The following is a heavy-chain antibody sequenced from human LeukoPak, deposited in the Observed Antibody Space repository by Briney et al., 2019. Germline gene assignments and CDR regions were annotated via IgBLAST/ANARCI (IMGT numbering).Heavy chain of an antibody. CDR2: ISSSSSYI. CDR3: ARDHRRSSIAARFDP. D-gene: IGHD6-6*01. Sequence: PGGSLRLSCAASGFTFSSYSMNWVRQAPGKGLEWVSSISSSSSYIYYADSVKGRFTISRDNAKNSLYLQMNSLRAEDTAVYYCARDHRRSSIAARFDPWGQGTLVTVSS. CDR1: GFTFSSYS. V-gene: IGHV3-21*01. J-gene: IGHJ5*02.